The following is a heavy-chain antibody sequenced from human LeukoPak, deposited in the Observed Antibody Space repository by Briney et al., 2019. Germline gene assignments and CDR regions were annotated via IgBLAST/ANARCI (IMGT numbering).Heavy chain of an antibody. CDR2: IGGSGDKT. CDR3: AKEFRGGWPFDY. CDR1: GFTFSSYA. D-gene: IGHD6-19*01. J-gene: IGHJ4*02. Sequence: GGSLRLSCAASGFTFSSYAMSWVRQAPGKGLEWVSGIGGSGDKTYYADSVKGRFTISRDNSKNTLYLQMNSLRAEDTAVYYCAKEFRGGWPFDYWGQGTLVTVSS. V-gene: IGHV3-23*01.